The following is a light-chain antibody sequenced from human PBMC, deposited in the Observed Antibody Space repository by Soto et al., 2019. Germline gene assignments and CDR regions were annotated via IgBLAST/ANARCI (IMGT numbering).Light chain of an antibody. Sequence: EIVLTESPVTLSLSLGENTTLXXRASQSLSSSYFAWYQHKPGQGPXLLIYGAFTRATGIPDRFSGSGSGTDFTLTISRLEPEDFAVYYCQQHETLITFGQGTRLEIK. CDR1: QSLSSSY. CDR3: QQHETLIT. J-gene: IGKJ5*01. CDR2: GAF. V-gene: IGKV3-20*01.